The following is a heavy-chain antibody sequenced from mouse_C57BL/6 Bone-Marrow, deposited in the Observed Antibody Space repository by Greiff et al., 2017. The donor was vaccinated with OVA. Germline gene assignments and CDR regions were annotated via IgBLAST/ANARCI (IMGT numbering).Heavy chain of an antibody. CDR1: GYSFTDYN. CDR3: ARERIITTVVAEDY. J-gene: IGHJ2*01. CDR2: INPNYGTT. D-gene: IGHD1-1*01. Sequence: VQLQQSGPELVKPGASVKISCKASGYSFTDYNMNWVKQSNGKSLEWIGVINPNYGTTSYNQKFKGKATLTVDQSSSTAYMQLNRLTSEDSAVYYCARERIITTVVAEDYWGQGTTLTVSS. V-gene: IGHV1-39*01.